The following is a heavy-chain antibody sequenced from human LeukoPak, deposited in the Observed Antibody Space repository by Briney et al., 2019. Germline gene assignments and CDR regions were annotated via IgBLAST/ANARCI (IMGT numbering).Heavy chain of an antibody. CDR1: GFTFSSYE. D-gene: IGHD2-2*01. J-gene: IGHJ4*02. CDR2: ISSSGSTI. CDR3: ARDITRGGY. Sequence: VGSLRLSCAASGFTFSSYEMNWVRQAPGKGLEWVSYISSSGSTIYYADSVKGRFTISRDNAKNSLYLQMNSLRAEDTAVYYCARDITRGGYWGQGTLVTVSS. V-gene: IGHV3-48*03.